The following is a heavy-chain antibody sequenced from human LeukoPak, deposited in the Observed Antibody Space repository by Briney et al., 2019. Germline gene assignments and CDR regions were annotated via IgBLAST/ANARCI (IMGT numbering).Heavy chain of an antibody. J-gene: IGHJ6*03. CDR1: GFSFSSYW. V-gene: IGHV3-7*01. CDR3: AREPHDFWSGNYMDV. CDR2: IKQDGSEK. D-gene: IGHD3-3*01. Sequence: PGWSLRLSCAASGFSFSSYWMTWVRQAPGKGLEWVANIKQDGSEKYYVDSVKGRFTISRDNAKNSLYLQMNSLRAEDTAVYYCAREPHDFWSGNYMDVWGKGTPVTVSS.